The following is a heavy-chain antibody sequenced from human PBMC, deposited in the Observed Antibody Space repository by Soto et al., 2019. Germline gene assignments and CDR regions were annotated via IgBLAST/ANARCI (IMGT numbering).Heavy chain of an antibody. CDR2: IKSKTDAGTT. Sequence: GGSLRLSCAASGFTFSSYNMNWIRQAPGKGLEWVGRIKSKTDAGTTYYAAPVNGRFTVSRDDSKNTLYLQMNSLKIEDTAVYYCAADSRGPMAPHFDYWGQGALVTVSS. V-gene: IGHV3-15*06. J-gene: IGHJ4*02. D-gene: IGHD3-10*01. CDR1: GFTFSSYN. CDR3: AADSRGPMAPHFDY.